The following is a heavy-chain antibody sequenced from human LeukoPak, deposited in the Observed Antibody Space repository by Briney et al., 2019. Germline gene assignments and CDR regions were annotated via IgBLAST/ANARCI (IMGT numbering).Heavy chain of an antibody. CDR1: GYSFTSYW. Sequence: GESLKISCEGSGYSFTSYWIGWVRQMPGKGLEWMGIIYPGDSDTRYSPSFQGQVTISADKSISTAYLQWSSLKASDTAMYYCARLPRYCSSTSCYSPFDYWGQGTLVTVSS. J-gene: IGHJ4*02. CDR2: IYPGDSDT. D-gene: IGHD2-2*01. V-gene: IGHV5-51*01. CDR3: ARLPRYCSSTSCYSPFDY.